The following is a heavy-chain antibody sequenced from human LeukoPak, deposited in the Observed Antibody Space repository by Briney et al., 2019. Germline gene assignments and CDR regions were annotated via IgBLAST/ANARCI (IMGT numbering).Heavy chain of an antibody. J-gene: IGHJ4*02. CDR1: GGSISSNY. CDR2: IYYSGYT. CDR3: ARHFDHVGSGIYEY. D-gene: IGHD3-10*01. V-gene: IGHV4-59*08. Sequence: SETLSLTCTVSGGSISSNYWSWIRQPPGKGLEWIGYIYYSGYTNYNPSLKSRVTISVDTSNNQFSLRLSSVTAADTAVYYCARHFDHVGSGIYEYWGQGTLVTVSS.